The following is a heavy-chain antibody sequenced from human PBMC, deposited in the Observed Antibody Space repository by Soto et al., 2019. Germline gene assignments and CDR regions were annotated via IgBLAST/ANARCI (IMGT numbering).Heavy chain of an antibody. CDR1: GFTFSSYA. CDR2: ISGSGGST. D-gene: IGHD2-2*01. V-gene: IGHV3-23*01. Sequence: GGSLRLSCAASGFTFSSYAMSWVRQAPGKGLEWVSAISGSGGSTYYADSVKGRFTISRDNSKNTLYLQMNSLRAEDTAVYYCAKDCSSTSCKGSHFDYWGQGTLDTVSS. J-gene: IGHJ4*02. CDR3: AKDCSSTSCKGSHFDY.